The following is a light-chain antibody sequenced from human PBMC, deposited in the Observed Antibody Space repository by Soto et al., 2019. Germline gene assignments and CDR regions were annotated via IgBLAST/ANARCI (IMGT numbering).Light chain of an antibody. CDR2: GAS. CDR3: QQYGGSPRT. J-gene: IGKJ1*01. Sequence: EIMLTQSLVTLSLSPGERGTLSCRASQSVGTSLAWYQQKPGQAPRLLIYGASNRATDIPDRFSGSGSGTDFTLTISKLEPEDFAVYHCQQYGGSPRTFGQGTKVDI. CDR1: QSVGTS. V-gene: IGKV3-20*01.